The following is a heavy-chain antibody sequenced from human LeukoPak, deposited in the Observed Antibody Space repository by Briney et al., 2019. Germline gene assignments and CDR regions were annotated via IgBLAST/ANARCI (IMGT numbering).Heavy chain of an antibody. J-gene: IGHJ4*02. CDR1: GFTFSGYS. CDR2: ISSSSSYI. D-gene: IGHD1-26*01. Sequence: GGSLRLSCAASGFTFSGYSMNWVRQAPGKGLEWVSSISSSSSYIYYADSVKGRFTISRDNAKNSLYLQMNSLRAEDTAVYYCARDYSGSYLFDYWGQGTLVTVSS. V-gene: IGHV3-21*01. CDR3: ARDYSGSYLFDY.